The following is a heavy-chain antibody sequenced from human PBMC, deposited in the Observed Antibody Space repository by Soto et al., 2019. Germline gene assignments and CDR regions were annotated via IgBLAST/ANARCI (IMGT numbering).Heavy chain of an antibody. CDR2: FRTSGDGGTT. CDR3: AKNQGVELVPLATVDWFDP. D-gene: IGHD1-26*01. V-gene: IGHV3-23*01. J-gene: IGHJ5*02. CDR1: GFTFSTHS. Sequence: PRRSLRLSSAASGFTFSTHSMSWNRRPPAKGLECVSGFRTSGDGGTTYYADYVKGRFTISRDNSKSMVYLELNNLSAEDTAVYHCAKNQGVELVPLATVDWFDPWGQGSVVTVSS.